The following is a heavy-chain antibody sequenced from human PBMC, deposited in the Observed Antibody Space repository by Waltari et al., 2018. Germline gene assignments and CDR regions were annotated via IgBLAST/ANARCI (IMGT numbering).Heavy chain of an antibody. Sequence: QVQLQESGPGLVKPSETLSLTCTVSGGSISSYYWTWIRQPPGKGLEWIGYIYYSGSTNYNPSLKSRVTISVDTSKNQFSLKLSSVTAADTAVYYCARDATYSGYDPWGQGTLVTVSS. CDR3: ARDATYSGYDP. J-gene: IGHJ5*02. V-gene: IGHV4-59*01. CDR2: IYYSGST. CDR1: GGSISSYY. D-gene: IGHD5-12*01.